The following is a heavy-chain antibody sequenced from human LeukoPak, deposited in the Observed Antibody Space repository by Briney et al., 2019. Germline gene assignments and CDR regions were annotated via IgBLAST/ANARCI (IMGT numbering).Heavy chain of an antibody. CDR3: ARVTSRFWTGYYDPFDI. D-gene: IGHD3/OR15-3a*01. V-gene: IGHV1-8*03. Sequence: ASVKVSCKASGYTFTGYYMHWVRQAPGQGLEWMGWLHPNSGTAGYAQNFQGRVTITGDTSMSTAYMELSSPRSEDTAVYYCARVTSRFWTGYYDPFDIWGQGTMVTVSS. CDR1: GYTFTGYY. J-gene: IGHJ3*02. CDR2: LHPNSGTA.